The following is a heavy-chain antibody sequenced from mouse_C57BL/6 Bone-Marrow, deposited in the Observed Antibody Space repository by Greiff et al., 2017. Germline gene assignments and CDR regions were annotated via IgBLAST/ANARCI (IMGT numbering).Heavy chain of an antibody. V-gene: IGHV1-15*01. CDR3: TKSIFYY. J-gene: IGHJ3*01. CDR2: IDPETGGT. Sequence: QVQLQQSGAELVRPGASVTLSCKASGYTFTDYEMHWVKQTPVHGLEWIGAIDPETGGTAYNQKFKGKAILTADTSSSTAYMELRSLTSEDSAVYYCTKSIFYYWGQGTLVTVSA. CDR1: GYTFTDYE.